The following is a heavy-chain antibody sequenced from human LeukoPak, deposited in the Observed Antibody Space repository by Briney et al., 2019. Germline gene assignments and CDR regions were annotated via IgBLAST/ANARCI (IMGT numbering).Heavy chain of an antibody. Sequence: SVAVSCKASGYTFTRYYIHWVRPAPGQGLEWMGIINPSGGGTSYTQKFQGRVTMTGATSTSTVYMELSSLRSEDTAVYYCARGPYRYFDYWGQRPVVPVSS. CDR1: GYTFTRYY. V-gene: IGHV1-46*01. CDR3: ARGPYRYFDY. D-gene: IGHD5-18*01. CDR2: INPSGGGT. J-gene: IGHJ4*02.